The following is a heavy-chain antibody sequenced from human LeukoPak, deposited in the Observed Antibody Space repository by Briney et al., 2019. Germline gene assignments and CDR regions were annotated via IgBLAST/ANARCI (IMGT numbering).Heavy chain of an antibody. Sequence: PGRSLRLSCAASGFTFDDYAMHWVRQAPGKGLEWVSGISWNSGSIGYADSVKGRFTISRDNAKNSLYLQMNSLRAEDTALYYCAESAGPLYSSLDAFDIWGQGTMVTVSS. CDR2: ISWNSGSI. CDR3: AESAGPLYSSLDAFDI. J-gene: IGHJ3*02. V-gene: IGHV3-9*01. CDR1: GFTFDDYA. D-gene: IGHD6-6*01.